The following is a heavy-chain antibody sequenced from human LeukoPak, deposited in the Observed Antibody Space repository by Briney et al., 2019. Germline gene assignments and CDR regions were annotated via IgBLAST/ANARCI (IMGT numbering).Heavy chain of an antibody. CDR2: IYTSGST. V-gene: IGHV4-61*02. CDR1: GGSISSGSYY. J-gene: IGHJ5*02. D-gene: IGHD2-2*01. Sequence: SETLSLTCTVSGGSISSGSYYWSWIRQPAGKGLEWIGRIYTSGSTNYNPSLKSRVTISVDTSKNQFSLKLSSVTAADTAVYYCASEGVGVVPDRNWLDPWGQGTLVAVSS. CDR3: ASEGVGVVPDRNWLDP.